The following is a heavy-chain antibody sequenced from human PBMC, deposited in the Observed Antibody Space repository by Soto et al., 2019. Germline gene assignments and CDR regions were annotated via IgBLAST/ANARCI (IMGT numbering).Heavy chain of an antibody. CDR1: GYTFTSYG. J-gene: IGHJ5*02. CDR3: AREESSDYGDYSSWFDP. V-gene: IGHV1-18*01. Sequence: ASVKVSCKASGYTFTSYGISWVRQAPGQGLEWMGWISAYNGNTNYAQKLQGRVTMTTDTSTSTAYMELRSLRSDDTAVYYCAREESSDYGDYSSWFDPWGQGTLVTVSS. D-gene: IGHD4-17*01. CDR2: ISAYNGNT.